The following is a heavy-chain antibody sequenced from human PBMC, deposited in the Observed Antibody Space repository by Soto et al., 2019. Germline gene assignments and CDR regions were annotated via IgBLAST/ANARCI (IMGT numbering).Heavy chain of an antibody. Sequence: QVQLQESGPGLVKPSQTLSLTCTVSGCSISSGAYYWSWIRQPPGKGLEWIGYIYYSGTTYYNPPLQRRTTRSVHTSNNRFSLKLISVSAADTAVDSCASAPQLGFCSSTRSYLSWLAPWGQGSLVAVAS. CDR3: ASAPQLGFCSSTRSYLSWLAP. CDR1: GCSISSGAYY. D-gene: IGHD2-2*01. CDR2: IYYSGTT. V-gene: IGHV4-31*03. J-gene: IGHJ5*02.